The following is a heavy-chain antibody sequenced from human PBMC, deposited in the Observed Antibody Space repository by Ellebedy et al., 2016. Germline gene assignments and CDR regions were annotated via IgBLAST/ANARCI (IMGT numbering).Heavy chain of an antibody. J-gene: IGHJ4*02. CDR2: IKKDGSGR. Sequence: GESLKISCAASGFTFSAYWMSWVRQAPGKGLEWVANIKKDGSGRFFVDSVKGRFTISRDNAKNSLYLEMNSWRVEDSAIYYCARLAHDGWYGVDYWGQGTLVSVSS. D-gene: IGHD6-19*01. CDR1: GFTFSAYW. CDR3: ARLAHDGWYGVDY. V-gene: IGHV3-7*03.